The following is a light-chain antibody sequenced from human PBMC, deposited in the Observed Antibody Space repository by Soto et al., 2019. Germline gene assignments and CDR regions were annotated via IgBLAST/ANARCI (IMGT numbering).Light chain of an antibody. CDR2: GAS. V-gene: IGKV3-20*01. J-gene: IGKJ2*01. CDR1: QSVNSNY. CDR3: QQYGSAPHT. Sequence: IVLTQFPGTLSLSPGERATLSCRASQSVNSNYLAWYQQKPGQAPRLVIFGASSRATGIPDRFSGGGSGTGFTLTISRLEPEDFAVYYCQQYGSAPHTFGQGTKLEI.